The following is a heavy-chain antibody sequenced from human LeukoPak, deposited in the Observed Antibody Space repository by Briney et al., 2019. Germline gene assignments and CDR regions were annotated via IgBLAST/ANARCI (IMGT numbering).Heavy chain of an antibody. V-gene: IGHV1-46*01. CDR3: ARESYDAFDI. CDR1: GYTFTSYY. J-gene: IGHJ3*02. Sequence: ASVKVSCKASGYTFTSYYMHWVRQAPGQGLEWMGIINPSGGSTSYAQKFQGRVTMTRDTSTSTVYMKLSSLGSEDTAVYYCARESYDAFDIWGQGTMVTVSS. CDR2: INPSGGST.